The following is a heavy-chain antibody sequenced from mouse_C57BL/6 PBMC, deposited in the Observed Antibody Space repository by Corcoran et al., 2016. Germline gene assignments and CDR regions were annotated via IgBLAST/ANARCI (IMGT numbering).Heavy chain of an antibody. CDR3: ARAASDYGSTD. V-gene: IGHV9-3*01. CDR1: GYTFTTYG. D-gene: IGHD1-1*01. J-gene: IGHJ2*01. CDR2: INTYSGVP. Sequence: QIQLVQSGPELKKPGETVKISCKASGYTFTTYGMSWVKQAPGKGLKWMGWINTYSGVPTYADDFKGRFAFSLETSASTAYLQINNLKNEDTATYFCARAASDYGSTDWGQGTTLTVSS.